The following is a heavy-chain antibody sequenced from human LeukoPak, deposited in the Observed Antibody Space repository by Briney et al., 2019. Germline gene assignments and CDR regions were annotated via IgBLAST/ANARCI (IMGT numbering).Heavy chain of an antibody. V-gene: IGHV3-23*01. CDR2: ISGSGGST. CDR1: GFTFSSYA. J-gene: IGHJ4*02. D-gene: IGHD3-10*01. Sequence: GGSLRLSCAASGFTFSSYAMGWVRQAPGKGLEWVSVISGSGGSTYYADSVKGRFTISRDNSKNTLYLQMNSLRAEDTAVYYCARDRGSGGSGSYYPFDYWGQGTLVTVSS. CDR3: ARDRGSGGSGSYYPFDY.